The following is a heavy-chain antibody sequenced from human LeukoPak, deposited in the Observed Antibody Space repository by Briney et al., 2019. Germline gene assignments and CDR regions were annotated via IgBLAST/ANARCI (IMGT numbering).Heavy chain of an antibody. Sequence: GGSLRLSCATSGFTFSNAWMNWVRQAPGKGLEWVGRIRSNSGGGTIDYAAPVKGRFTLLRDDSKTTLYLQMNSLQTEDTAVYYCATDFYDSTWGQGTLVTVSS. D-gene: IGHD3-22*01. J-gene: IGHJ5*02. CDR2: IRSNSGGGTI. CDR3: ATDFYDST. V-gene: IGHV3-15*07. CDR1: GFTFSNAW.